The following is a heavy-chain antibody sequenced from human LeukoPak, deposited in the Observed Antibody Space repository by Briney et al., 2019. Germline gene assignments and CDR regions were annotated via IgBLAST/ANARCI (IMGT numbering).Heavy chain of an antibody. CDR3: SKDFGRHLGGPGY. CDR1: GFTFSTYT. CDR2: ISGNGGST. D-gene: IGHD3-10*01. J-gene: IGHJ4*02. V-gene: IGHV3-23*01. Sequence: GGSLRLSCAASGFTFSTYTMAWVRQAPGGGLEWVSGISGNGGSTYYADSVKGRFAISRDNSKSTLYLQMNSPRAEDTAVYYCSKDFGRHLGGPGYWGRGTLVTVSS.